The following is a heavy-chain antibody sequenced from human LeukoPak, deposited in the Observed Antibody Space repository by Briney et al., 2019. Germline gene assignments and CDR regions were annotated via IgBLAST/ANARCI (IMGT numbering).Heavy chain of an antibody. V-gene: IGHV1-46*01. J-gene: IGHJ4*02. Sequence: ASVKVSCKASRYTFTSYYMHWVRQAPAQGLEWMGIINPSGGSTSYAQKFQGRVTMTRDTSTSTVYMELSSLRSEDTAVYYCARDRYYYDSSGYIRGISFDYWGQGALVTVSS. CDR2: INPSGGST. D-gene: IGHD3-22*01. CDR1: RYTFTSYY. CDR3: ARDRYYYDSSGYIRGISFDY.